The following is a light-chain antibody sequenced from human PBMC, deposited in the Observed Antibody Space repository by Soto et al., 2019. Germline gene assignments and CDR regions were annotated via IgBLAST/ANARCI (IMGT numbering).Light chain of an antibody. CDR2: AKS. CDR1: QTVNSDY. J-gene: IGKJ5*01. Sequence: EIVLTQSPDTLSFSPGERSALSFSSSQTVNSDYLAWYRQKPGQAPSLLMYAKSTRATGIPDRFYGSGSGTDFTLTIYRLEPEDFAVYYCQQRSNWPPITFGQGTRLEIK. CDR3: QQRSNWPPIT. V-gene: IGKV3D-20*02.